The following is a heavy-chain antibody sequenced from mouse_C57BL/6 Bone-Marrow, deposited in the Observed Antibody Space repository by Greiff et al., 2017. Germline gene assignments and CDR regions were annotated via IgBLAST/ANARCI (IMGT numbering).Heavy chain of an antibody. D-gene: IGHD1-1*01. J-gene: IGHJ1*03. V-gene: IGHV1-80*01. CDR2: IYPGDGDT. CDR1: GYAFSSYW. Sequence: QVQLQQSGAELVKPGASVKISCKASGYAFSSYWMNWVKQRPGKGLEWIGQIYPGDGDTNYNGKFKGKATLTADTSSSTAYMQLSSLTSEDSAVYFCARWDYYGSAWYFDVWGTGTTVTVSS. CDR3: ARWDYYGSAWYFDV.